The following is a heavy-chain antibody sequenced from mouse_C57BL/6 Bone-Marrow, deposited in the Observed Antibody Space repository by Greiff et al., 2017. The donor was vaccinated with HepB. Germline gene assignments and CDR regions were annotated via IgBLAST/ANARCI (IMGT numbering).Heavy chain of an antibody. CDR3: ARPSYDYDGAWFAY. Sequence: QVQLQQSGPELVKPGASVKISCKASGYTFTDYYINWVKQRPGQGLEWIGWICPGSGSTYYNEKFKGKATLTVYKSSSTAYMLLSSLPSEDSAVYFCARPSYDYDGAWFAYWGQGTLVTVSA. D-gene: IGHD2-4*01. CDR1: GYTFTDYY. CDR2: ICPGSGST. J-gene: IGHJ3*01. V-gene: IGHV1-75*01.